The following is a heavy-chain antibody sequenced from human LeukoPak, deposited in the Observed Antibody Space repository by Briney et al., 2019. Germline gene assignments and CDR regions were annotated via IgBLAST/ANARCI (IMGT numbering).Heavy chain of an antibody. CDR3: ARGYCSGGSCYPQGNWFDP. Sequence: SETLSLTCTVSGGSISSYYWSWIRQPPGKGLEWIGYIYNSESTKYNPSLKSRVTISVDTSKNQFSLKLSSVTAADTAVYYCARGYCSGGSCYPQGNWFDPRGQGTLVTVSS. D-gene: IGHD2-15*01. J-gene: IGHJ5*02. CDR2: IYNSEST. V-gene: IGHV4-59*08. CDR1: GGSISSYY.